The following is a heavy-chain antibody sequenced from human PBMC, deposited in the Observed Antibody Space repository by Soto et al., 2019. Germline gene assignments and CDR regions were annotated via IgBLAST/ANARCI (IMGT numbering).Heavy chain of an antibody. CDR3: TTTRDPNDY. CDR1: GLTFSNVW. J-gene: IGHJ4*02. Sequence: PGGSLRLSCAASGLTFSNVWMSWVRQAPGKGLEWIGRMRSKADGGTTDYAAPVKGRFTISRDDSKNTLYLQMNSLKTDGTALYYCTTTRDPNDYWGQGTLVTVSS. V-gene: IGHV3-15*01. CDR2: MRSKADGGTT.